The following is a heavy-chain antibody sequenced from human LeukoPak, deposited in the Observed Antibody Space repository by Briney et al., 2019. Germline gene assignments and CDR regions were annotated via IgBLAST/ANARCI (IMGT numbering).Heavy chain of an antibody. Sequence: GGSLRLSCAASGFPFNAYWMTWVRQAPGKGLEWVANIRQDGDTKYYVDSVKGRFTISRDNAMNSLHLQMNSLRAEDTAIYYCARSLPYGTTWYGRSDFWGQGTLVTVSS. CDR2: IRQDGDTK. CDR3: ARSLPYGTTWYGRSDF. V-gene: IGHV3-7*03. CDR1: GFPFNAYW. D-gene: IGHD6-13*01. J-gene: IGHJ4*02.